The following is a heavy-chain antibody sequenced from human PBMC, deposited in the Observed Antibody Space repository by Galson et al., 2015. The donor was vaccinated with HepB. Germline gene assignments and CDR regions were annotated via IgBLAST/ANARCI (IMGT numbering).Heavy chain of an antibody. J-gene: IGHJ5*02. D-gene: IGHD6-13*01. CDR3: ARDRRIRGYSSSWANWFDP. CDR2: INPNSGGT. V-gene: IGHV1-2*02. Sequence: SVKVSCKASGYTFTGYYMHWVRQAPGQGLEWMGWINPNSGGTNYAQKFQGRVTMTRDTSISTAYMELSRLRSDDTAVYYCARDRRIRGYSSSWANWFDPWGQGTLVTVSS. CDR1: GYTFTGYY.